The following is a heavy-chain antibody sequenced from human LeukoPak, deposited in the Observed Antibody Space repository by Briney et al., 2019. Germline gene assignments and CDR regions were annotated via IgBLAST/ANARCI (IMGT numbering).Heavy chain of an antibody. V-gene: IGHV4-4*02. CDR3: VGNVRSGWRFDY. CDR1: AGSISISHC. J-gene: IGHJ4*02. D-gene: IGHD6-19*01. Sequence: PSQSLSLTCALSAGSISISHCWSWVGQPPGKGREWFGETNQVGSTTNTPSPKIRSTLSVDKSKNQFSLKWSFVTAAEPAVYYWVGNVRSGWRFDYWGQGTLVTVSS. CDR2: TNQVGST.